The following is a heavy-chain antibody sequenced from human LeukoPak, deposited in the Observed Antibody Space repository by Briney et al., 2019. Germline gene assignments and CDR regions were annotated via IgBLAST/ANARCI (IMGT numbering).Heavy chain of an antibody. V-gene: IGHV3-7*03. D-gene: IGHD2-21*01. J-gene: IGHJ3*02. CDR2: IKQDGSEK. CDR3: ARDCGILRTDCGDALDI. Sequence: PGGSLRLSCAASGFTFSSYWMHWVRQAPGKGLEWVANIKQDGSEKYYVDSAKGRFSISRDNARNSLHLQMNSLRAEDTAVYYCARDCGILRTDCGDALDIWGQGTMVTVSS. CDR1: GFTFSSYW.